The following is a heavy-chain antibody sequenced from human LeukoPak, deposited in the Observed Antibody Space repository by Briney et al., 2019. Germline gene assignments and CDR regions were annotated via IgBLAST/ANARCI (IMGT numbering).Heavy chain of an antibody. D-gene: IGHD3-3*01. Sequence: WVRQAPGKGLEWIGSIYYSGITYYNPSLKSRVTISIDTSKNHFSLKLRSVTAADTAVYYCARHGSPYNDFWSGRGWFDPWGQGTLVTVPS. CDR3: ARHGSPYNDFWSGRGWFDP. J-gene: IGHJ5*02. V-gene: IGHV4-39*01. CDR2: IYYSGIT.